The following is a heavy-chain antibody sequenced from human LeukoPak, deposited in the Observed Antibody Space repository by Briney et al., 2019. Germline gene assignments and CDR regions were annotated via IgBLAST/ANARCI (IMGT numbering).Heavy chain of an antibody. CDR3: AREYARRFDP. V-gene: IGHV4-34*01. Sequence: PSETLPLTCAVYGGSFSGYYWSWIRQPPGKGLEWIGEINHSGSTNYNPSLKSRVTISVDTSKNQFSLKLSPVTAADTAVYYCAREYARRFDPWGQGTLVTVSS. CDR1: GGSFSGYY. J-gene: IGHJ5*02. D-gene: IGHD2-8*01. CDR2: INHSGST.